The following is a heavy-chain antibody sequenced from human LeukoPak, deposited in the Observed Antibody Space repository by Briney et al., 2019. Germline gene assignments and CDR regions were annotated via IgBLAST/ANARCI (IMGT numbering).Heavy chain of an antibody. V-gene: IGHV3-23*01. D-gene: IGHD2-15*01. CDR2: ISGSGGST. J-gene: IGHJ4*02. Sequence: GGSLRLSCAASGFTFSSYAMSWVRQAPGKGLEWVSAISGSGGSTYYADSVKGRFTISRDNHKNTLYLKMNSLRAEDTAVYYCAKDGRYCSGGSCYWWDYWGQGTLVTVSS. CDR3: AKDGRYCSGGSCYWWDY. CDR1: GFTFSSYA.